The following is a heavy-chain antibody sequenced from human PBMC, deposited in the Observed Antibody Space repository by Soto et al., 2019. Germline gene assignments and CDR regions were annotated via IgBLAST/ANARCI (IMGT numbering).Heavy chain of an antibody. CDR2: TIPLLNVA. CDR1: VGTFSTST. J-gene: IGHJ4*02. CDR3: ARDSPIGSTFSGYDAIDS. Sequence: QVQLVQSGAEVKKPGSSVKVSCKASVGTFSTSTFTWVRQAPGQGLEWLGRTIPLLNVADYAQDFQGRLTITEDRSTSTTYMELTILTAKDTAVYYCARDSPIGSTFSGYDAIDSWGQGTLVTVSS. D-gene: IGHD5-12*01. V-gene: IGHV1-69*08.